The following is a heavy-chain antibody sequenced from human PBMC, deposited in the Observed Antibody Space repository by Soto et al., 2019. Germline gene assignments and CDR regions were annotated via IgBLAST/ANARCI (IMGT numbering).Heavy chain of an antibody. V-gene: IGHV4-34*01. J-gene: IGHJ4*02. Sequence: SETLSLTCAVYGGSFSGYYWSWIRQPPGKGLEWIGEINHSGSTNYNPSLKSRVTISVDTSKNQFSLKLSSVTAADTAVYYCARVNEVCSSTSCSDYWGQGTLVTVSS. CDR1: GGSFSGYY. CDR3: ARVNEVCSSTSCSDY. D-gene: IGHD2-2*01. CDR2: INHSGST.